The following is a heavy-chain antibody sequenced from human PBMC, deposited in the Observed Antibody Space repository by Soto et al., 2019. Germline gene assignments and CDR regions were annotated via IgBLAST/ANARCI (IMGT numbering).Heavy chain of an antibody. V-gene: IGHV1-18*01. Sequence: GASVKVSCKASGYTFTSYGISWVRQAPGQGLEWMGWISAYNGNTNYAHKLQGRVTMTTDTSTSTAYMELRSLRSDDTAGYYWARVRVDCSSTSCKNPYYYYGMDVWGQGTTVTVSS. J-gene: IGHJ6*02. CDR1: GYTFTSYG. CDR2: ISAYNGNT. D-gene: IGHD2-2*01. CDR3: ARVRVDCSSTSCKNPYYYYGMDV.